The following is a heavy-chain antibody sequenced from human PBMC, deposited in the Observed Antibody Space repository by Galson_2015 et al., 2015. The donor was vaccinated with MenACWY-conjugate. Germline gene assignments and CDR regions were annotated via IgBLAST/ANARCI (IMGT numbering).Heavy chain of an antibody. V-gene: IGHV1-18*01. CDR3: ARVGQYCSGDSCFDY. D-gene: IGHD2-15*01. Sequence: SVKVSCKASGYTFTSYGISWVRQAPGQGLEWMGWISAYNGNTDYAQKLQGRVTMTTDTSTSTAYMELRSLRSDDTAVYYCARVGQYCSGDSCFDYWGQGTLVTVSS. CDR2: ISAYNGNT. CDR1: GYTFTSYG. J-gene: IGHJ4*02.